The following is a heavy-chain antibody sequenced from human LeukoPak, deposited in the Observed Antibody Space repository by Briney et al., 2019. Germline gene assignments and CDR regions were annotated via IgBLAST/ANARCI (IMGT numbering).Heavy chain of an antibody. V-gene: IGHV5-51*01. CDR2: NYPGDSDT. Sequence: GESLKISCKTSGSSFINYWIGWVRQIPGKGLEWMGINYPGDSDTRYSPSFQGQVTISADRSLSTAYLQWSSLKASDTAMYYCARLVDTAMVNAFDIWGQGTMVTVSS. D-gene: IGHD5-18*01. CDR3: ARLVDTAMVNAFDI. J-gene: IGHJ3*02. CDR1: GSSFINYW.